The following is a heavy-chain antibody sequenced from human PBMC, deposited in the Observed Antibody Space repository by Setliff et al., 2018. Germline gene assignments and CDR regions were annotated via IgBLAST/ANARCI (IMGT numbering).Heavy chain of an antibody. D-gene: IGHD1-1*01. CDR3: AKPPNPGVVAVGMDY. CDR1: GFRFSDYG. CDR2: IRYDGSDK. J-gene: IGHJ4*02. V-gene: IGHV3-30*02. Sequence: PGGSLRLSCAGSGFRFSDYGMHWVRQTPGKGLEWVAFIRYDGSDKDYVDSVKGRFTISRDNSQNTMYLRMNQLRPEDTAVYYCAKPPNPGVVAVGMDYWGQGTLGTSPQ.